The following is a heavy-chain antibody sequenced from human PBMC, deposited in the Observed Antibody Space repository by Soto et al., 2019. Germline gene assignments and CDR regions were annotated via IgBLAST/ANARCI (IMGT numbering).Heavy chain of an antibody. D-gene: IGHD2-21*02. CDR3: ARAYCGGDCYSTPWYFDY. J-gene: IGHJ4*02. V-gene: IGHV4-59*01. CDR1: GGSISSYY. Sequence: SETLSLTCTVSGGSISSYYWSWIRQPPGKGLEWIGYIYYSGSTNYSPSLKSRVTIPVDTSKNQFSLKLSSVTAADTAVYYCARAYCGGDCYSTPWYFDYWGQGTLVTVSS. CDR2: IYYSGST.